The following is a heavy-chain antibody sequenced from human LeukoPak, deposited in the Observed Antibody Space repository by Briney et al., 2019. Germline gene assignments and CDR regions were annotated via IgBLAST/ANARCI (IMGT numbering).Heavy chain of an antibody. D-gene: IGHD5-24*01. CDR3: ARHRWLQIRGEFDY. V-gene: IGHV4-39*01. J-gene: IGHJ4*02. Sequence: PSETLSLTCTVSGGSISSSSYYWGWIRQPPGKGLEWIGSIYYSGSTYYNPSLKSRVTISVDTSKNQFSLKLSSVTAADTAVYYCARHRWLQIRGEFDYWGQGTLVTVSS. CDR1: GGSISSSSYY. CDR2: IYYSGST.